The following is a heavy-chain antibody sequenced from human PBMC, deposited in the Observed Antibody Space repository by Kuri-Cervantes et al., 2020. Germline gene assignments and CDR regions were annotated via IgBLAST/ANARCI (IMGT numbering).Heavy chain of an antibody. D-gene: IGHD3-10*01. CDR2: IIPIFGTA. CDR3: ARPLPGAAYEYWYGMDV. Sequence: SVKVSCKASGGTFSSYAISWVRQAPGQGLEWMGGIIPIFGTANYAQKFQGRVTITADESTSTAYMELSSLRSEDTAVYYCARPLPGAAYEYWYGMDVWGQGTTVTVSS. CDR1: GGTFSSYA. J-gene: IGHJ6*02. V-gene: IGHV1-69*13.